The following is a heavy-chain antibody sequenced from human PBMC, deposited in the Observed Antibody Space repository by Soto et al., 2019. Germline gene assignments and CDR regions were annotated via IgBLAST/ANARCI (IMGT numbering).Heavy chain of an antibody. CDR3: ARDVGEIFGVVADY. D-gene: IGHD3-3*01. CDR1: GYIFNSYG. J-gene: IGHJ4*02. CDR2: ISPYNSHT. Sequence: QVQLVQSGVEVRKPGASVKVSCKASGYIFNSYGISWVRPAPGQGLEGMGWISPYNSHTNYAQQFPCRVTMTTDRSTSTVDMELRSLSSDDTAVDYCARDVGEIFGVVADYWGQGTLVTVSS. V-gene: IGHV1-18*01.